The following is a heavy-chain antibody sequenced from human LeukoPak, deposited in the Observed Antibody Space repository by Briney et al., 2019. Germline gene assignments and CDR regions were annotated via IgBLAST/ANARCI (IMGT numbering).Heavy chain of an antibody. J-gene: IGHJ5*02. CDR1: GGSISSSSHY. Sequence: PSETLSLTCTVSGGSISSSSHYWGWIRQPPGKGLEWIGSIYYSGNTYYNPSLKSRVTISVDTSKNQFSLKLTSVTAADTAMYHCARRAHVGEPAAWGQGTLVTVSS. D-gene: IGHD2-15*01. CDR3: ARRAHVGEPAA. CDR2: IYYSGNT. V-gene: IGHV4-39*01.